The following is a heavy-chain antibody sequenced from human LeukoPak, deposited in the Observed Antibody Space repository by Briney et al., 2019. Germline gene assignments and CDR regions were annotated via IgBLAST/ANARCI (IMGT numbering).Heavy chain of an antibody. CDR1: GFTFSSYS. J-gene: IGHJ5*02. D-gene: IGHD2-2*01. V-gene: IGHV3-21*01. CDR2: ISSSSSYI. Sequence: GGSLRLSCAASGFTFSSYSMNWVRQAPGKGLEWVSSISSSSSYIYYADSVKGRFTISRDNAKNSLYLQMNSLRAEDTAVYYCARDANYCSSTSCHNSFDPWGQGTLVTVSS. CDR3: ARDANYCSSTSCHNSFDP.